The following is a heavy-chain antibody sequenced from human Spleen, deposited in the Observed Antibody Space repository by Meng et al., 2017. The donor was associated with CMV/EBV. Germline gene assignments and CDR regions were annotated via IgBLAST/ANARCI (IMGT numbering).Heavy chain of an antibody. J-gene: IGHJ6*02. V-gene: IGHV6-1*01. CDR3: ARVRCTTTSCYYEHYYGMDV. CDR2: TYYRSKWYI. Sequence: ATLDWIMQSPSRGLELLGSTYYRSKWYIDYAVSVKSRIDINPDTSKNQFSLQLNAVTPEDTAVYYCARVRCTTTSCYYEHYYGMDVWGQGTMVTVSS. D-gene: IGHD3-3*01. CDR1: AT.